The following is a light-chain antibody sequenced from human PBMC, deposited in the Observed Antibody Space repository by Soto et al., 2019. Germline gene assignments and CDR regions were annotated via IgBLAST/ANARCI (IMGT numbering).Light chain of an antibody. J-gene: IGLJ2*01. CDR3: SLSHSGVVV. CDR1: TRAVTSCHW. Sequence: QAVVTKESSLTVSPGGTVTLTCVSSTRAVTSCHWPYWFQQRPGQAPRTLNYDTNNKHSWTPARFAGSLLGGKAALTLSGAQPEDEADYYCSLSHSGVVVFGGGTKVTVL. V-gene: IGLV7-46*01. CDR2: DTN.